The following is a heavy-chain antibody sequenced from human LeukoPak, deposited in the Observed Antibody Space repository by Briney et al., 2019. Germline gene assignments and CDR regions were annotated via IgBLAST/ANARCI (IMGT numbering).Heavy chain of an antibody. CDR3: ARGIDEWLYLNY. V-gene: IGHV3-7*04. Sequence: GRSLRLSCAASGFPFAPFWMSSVRQAPGKGPEFVATMNRDGSEVAYGNSVRGRFTISRDNAKNSLYLQMYSLRAEDTAVYYCARGIDEWLYLNYWGQGALVTVSS. D-gene: IGHD3-3*01. CDR2: MNRDGSEV. J-gene: IGHJ4*02. CDR1: GFPFAPFW.